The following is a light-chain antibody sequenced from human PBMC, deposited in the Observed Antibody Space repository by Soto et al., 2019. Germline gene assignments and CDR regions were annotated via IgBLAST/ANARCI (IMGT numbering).Light chain of an antibody. J-gene: IGKJ1*01. Sequence: VITHSPSTLSVSPGERATLSCRASQSVSSNLAWYQQKPGQAPRLLIYGASTRATGIPARFSGSGSGTEFTLTISSLQSEDFAVYYCQQYNNWPPWTFGQGTKVDIK. CDR1: QSVSSN. V-gene: IGKV3-15*01. CDR3: QQYNNWPPWT. CDR2: GAS.